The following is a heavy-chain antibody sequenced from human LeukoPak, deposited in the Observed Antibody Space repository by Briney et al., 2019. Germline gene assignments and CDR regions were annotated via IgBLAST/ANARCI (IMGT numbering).Heavy chain of an antibody. CDR3: ARTRTYYDILTGYLYYYYYYMDV. D-gene: IGHD3-9*01. CDR2: ISSSSSYI. CDR1: EFSVGSNY. V-gene: IGHV3-21*01. Sequence: GGSLRLSCAASEFSVGSNYMTWVRQAPGKGLEWVSSISSSSSYIYYADSVKGRFTISRDNAKNSLYLQMNSLRAEDTAVYYCARTRTYYDILTGYLYYYYYYMDVWGKGTTVTISS. J-gene: IGHJ6*03.